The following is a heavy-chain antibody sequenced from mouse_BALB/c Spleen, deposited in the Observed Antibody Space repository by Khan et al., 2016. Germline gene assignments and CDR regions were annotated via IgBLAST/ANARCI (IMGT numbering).Heavy chain of an antibody. D-gene: IGHD2-5*01. CDR3: GSRIVTRDYYGMDY. V-gene: IGHV5-17*02. J-gene: IGHJ4*01. Sequence: EVQLVESGGGLVQPGGSRKLSCAASGFNFSSFGMHWVRQAPEKGLEWVAYISSGSNTIYYADTVKGRFTISRDTPKKTLFLQMTSLRSEDTAMYYWGSRIVTRDYYGMDYWGQGTTVTVSS. CDR2: ISSGSNTI. CDR1: GFNFSSFG.